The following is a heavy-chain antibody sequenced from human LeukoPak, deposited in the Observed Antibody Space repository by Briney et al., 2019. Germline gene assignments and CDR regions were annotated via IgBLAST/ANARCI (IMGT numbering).Heavy chain of an antibody. J-gene: IGHJ4*02. D-gene: IGHD6-13*01. CDR1: GFTFSSYS. CDR2: ISSSSSYI. CDR3: ARGRIAAAITFDD. Sequence: GGSLRLSCAASGFTFSSYSMNWVRQAPGKGLEWVSSISSSSSYIYYADSVKGRFTISRDNAKNSLYLQMNSLRAEDTAVYYCARGRIAAAITFDDWGQGTLVTVSS. V-gene: IGHV3-21*01.